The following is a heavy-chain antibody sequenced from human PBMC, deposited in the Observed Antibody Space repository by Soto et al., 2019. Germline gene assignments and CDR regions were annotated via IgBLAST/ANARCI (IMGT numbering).Heavy chain of an antibody. CDR1: GDSIRDYY. D-gene: IGHD3-16*01. CDR3: AREGLGFDF. CDR2: IYSTGNS. Sequence: PSETLSLTCFVSGDSIRDYYWSWIRQPVGMGLQWVGRIYSTGNSNENPSLKSRVSLSVDTSKNQFSLRLRSVTAADTAVYYCAREGLGFDFWGQGALVTSPQ. V-gene: IGHV4-4*07. J-gene: IGHJ4*02.